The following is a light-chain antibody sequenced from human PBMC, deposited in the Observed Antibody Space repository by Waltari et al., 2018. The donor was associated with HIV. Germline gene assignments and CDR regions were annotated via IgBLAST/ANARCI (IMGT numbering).Light chain of an antibody. Sequence: QSALTQPASVSGSPGQSITISCTGTSSDVGGYNYVSWYQQHPGKAPKLMIYAVSNRASGVSNRFAGSKSGNTASLVSSGLQSEDEGDYYCSSYSRSGTLVFGGGTTLTVL. CDR1: SSDVGGYNY. V-gene: IGLV2-14*01. CDR2: AVS. J-gene: IGLJ2*01. CDR3: SSYSRSGTLV.